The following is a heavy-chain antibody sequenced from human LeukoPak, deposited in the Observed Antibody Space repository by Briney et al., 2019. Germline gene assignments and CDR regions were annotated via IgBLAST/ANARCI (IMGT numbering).Heavy chain of an antibody. V-gene: IGHV3-30*02. CDR2: IRYDGSNK. CDR1: GFTFSSYG. CDR3: AKDIPGLRTYSGYGY. D-gene: IGHD5-12*01. J-gene: IGHJ4*02. Sequence: PGGSLRLSCAASGFTFSSYGMHWVRQAPGKGLEWVAFIRYDGSNKYYADSVKGRFTISRDNSKNTLYLQMDSLRAEDTAVYYCAKDIPGLRTYSGYGYWGQGTLVTVSS.